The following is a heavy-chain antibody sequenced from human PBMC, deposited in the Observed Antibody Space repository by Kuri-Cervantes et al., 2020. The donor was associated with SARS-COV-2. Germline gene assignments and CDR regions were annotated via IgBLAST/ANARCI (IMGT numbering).Heavy chain of an antibody. CDR3: AKDRVGVQDF. J-gene: IGHJ4*02. D-gene: IGHD2-21*01. CDR2: ISHDGKNK. CDR1: GFTFRSYW. Sequence: GESRKISCKGSGFTFRSYWMHWVRQAPGKGLEWVAVISHDGKNKKCIASGKGRFTISRDNSQNTLYLHMKSLRSEDTAMYYCAKDRVGVQDFWGQGTLVTVSS. V-gene: IGHV3-30*18.